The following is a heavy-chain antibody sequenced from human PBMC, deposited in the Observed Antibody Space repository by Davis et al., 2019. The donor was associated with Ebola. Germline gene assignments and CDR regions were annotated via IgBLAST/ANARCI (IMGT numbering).Heavy chain of an antibody. CDR3: ARGGDTDSGYYYSHY. CDR1: GYTFTNYW. J-gene: IGHJ4*02. Sequence: GESLKISCRTAGYTFTNYWIAWVRQMPGKGLEWVGIIYPADSDTRYSPSFQGQVTISADKSISTAYLQWSSLKASDTAMYFCARGGDTDSGYYYSHYWGQGTLVTVSS. CDR2: IYPADSDT. D-gene: IGHD3-22*01. V-gene: IGHV5-51*01.